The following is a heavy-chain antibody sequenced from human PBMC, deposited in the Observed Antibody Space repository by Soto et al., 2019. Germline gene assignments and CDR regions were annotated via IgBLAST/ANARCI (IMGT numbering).Heavy chain of an antibody. D-gene: IGHD3-3*01. CDR2: INHSGST. CDR3: ARGGPNDFWSGYYSY. Sequence: SETLSLTCAVYGGSFSGYCWSWIRQPPGKGLEWIGEINHSGSTNYNPSLKSQVTISVDTSKNQFSLKLSSVTAADTAVYYCARGGPNDFWSGYYSYWGQGTLVTVSS. J-gene: IGHJ4*02. CDR1: GGSFSGYC. V-gene: IGHV4-34*01.